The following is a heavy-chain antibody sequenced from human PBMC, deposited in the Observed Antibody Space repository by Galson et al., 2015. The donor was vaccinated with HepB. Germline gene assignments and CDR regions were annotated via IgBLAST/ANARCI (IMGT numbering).Heavy chain of an antibody. Sequence: SVKVSCKASGYTFTSYDINWVRQAPGQGLEWIGWMNSNSGNTGYAQKFQGRVTMTRNTSISTAYMELSSLRSEDTAVYYCARGFRAQYHYYYMDVWGKGTPVTVSS. CDR3: ARGFRAQYHYYYMDV. J-gene: IGHJ6*03. V-gene: IGHV1-8*01. D-gene: IGHD4/OR15-4a*01. CDR1: GYTFTSYD. CDR2: MNSNSGNT.